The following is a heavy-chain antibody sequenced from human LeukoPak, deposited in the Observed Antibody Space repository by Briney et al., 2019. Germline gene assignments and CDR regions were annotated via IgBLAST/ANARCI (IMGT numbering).Heavy chain of an antibody. CDR3: ARRRHYYGSGSPFDY. Sequence: PSETLSLTCAVYGGSFSGYYWSWIRQPPGKGLEWIGEINHSGSTNYNPSLKSRVTISVDTSKNQFSLKLSCVTAADTAVYYCARRRHYYGSGSPFDYWGQGTLVTVSS. CDR2: INHSGST. V-gene: IGHV4-34*01. D-gene: IGHD3-10*01. J-gene: IGHJ4*02. CDR1: GGSFSGYY.